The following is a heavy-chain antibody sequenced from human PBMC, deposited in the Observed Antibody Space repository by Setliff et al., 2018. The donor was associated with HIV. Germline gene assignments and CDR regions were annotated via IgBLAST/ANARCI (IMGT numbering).Heavy chain of an antibody. V-gene: IGHV4-61*10. CDR1: GGSVSSDKFY. J-gene: IGHJ4*02. CDR3: ARGGLTAAGTLLLVGYFDY. D-gene: IGHD6-13*01. Sequence: SETLSLTCSVSGGSVSSDKFYWTWIRQPAGKGLEWIGYSYHTGNTHYNPSLESRVSISVDTSKNQFSLKLTSVTAADTAVYFCARGGLTAAGTLLLVGYFDYWGQGTLVTVSS. CDR2: SYHTGNT.